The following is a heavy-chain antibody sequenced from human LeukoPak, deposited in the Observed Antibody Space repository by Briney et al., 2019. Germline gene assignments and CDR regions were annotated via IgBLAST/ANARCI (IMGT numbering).Heavy chain of an antibody. CDR2: IYTSGST. CDR1: GGSISSYY. J-gene: IGHJ4*02. D-gene: IGHD3-22*01. CDR3: ARAFYDSSGYYPDY. Sequence: PSETLSLTCTVSGGSISSYYWSWIRRPPGKGLEWIGYIYTSGSTNYNPSLKSRVTISVDTSKNQFSLKLSSVTAADTAVYYCARAFYDSSGYYPDYWGRGTLVTVSS. V-gene: IGHV4-4*09.